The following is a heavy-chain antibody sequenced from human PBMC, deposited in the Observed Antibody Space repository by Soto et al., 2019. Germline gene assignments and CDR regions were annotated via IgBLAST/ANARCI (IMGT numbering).Heavy chain of an antibody. CDR1: GGSFSGYY. D-gene: IGHD6-13*01. CDR3: ARGNIAAPGVPFDY. V-gene: IGHV4-34*01. CDR2: INHSGST. J-gene: IGHJ4*02. Sequence: QVQLQQWGAGLLKPSETLSLTCAVYGGSFSGYYWNWIRQPPGKGLEWIGEINHSGSTNYNPSLKSRVTISVDTSKNQFSLKLSSVTAADTVVYYCARGNIAAPGVPFDYWGQGTLVTVSS.